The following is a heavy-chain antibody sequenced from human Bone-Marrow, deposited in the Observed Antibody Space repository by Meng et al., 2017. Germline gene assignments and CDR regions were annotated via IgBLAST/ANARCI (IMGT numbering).Heavy chain of an antibody. CDR2: IYPGDSDT. CDR3: ARRGSGSYYNGDWFDP. J-gene: IGHJ5*02. D-gene: IGHD3-10*01. CDR1: GYSFTSYW. V-gene: IGHV5-51*01. Sequence: GESLKISWKGSGYSFTSYWIAWVRQMPGKGLEWRGIIYPGDSDTRYSPSFQGQVTISADKSISTAYLQWNSLKASDTAMYYCARRGSGSYYNGDWFDPWGQGTLVTVSS.